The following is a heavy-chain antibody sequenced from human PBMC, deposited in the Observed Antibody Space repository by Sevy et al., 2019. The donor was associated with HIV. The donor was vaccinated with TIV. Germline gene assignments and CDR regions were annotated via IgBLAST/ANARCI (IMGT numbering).Heavy chain of an antibody. V-gene: IGHV4-59*01. Sequence: SETLSLTCTVSGGSISSYYWSWIRRPPGKGLEWIGYLYYSGSTNHNPSLKSRVTISVDTSKNQFSLKLSSVTAADTAVYYCARGVSNSNALYYYYYYYMDVWGKGTTVTVSS. CDR2: LYYSGST. CDR1: GGSISSYY. D-gene: IGHD1-1*01. J-gene: IGHJ6*03. CDR3: ARGVSNSNALYYYYYYYMDV.